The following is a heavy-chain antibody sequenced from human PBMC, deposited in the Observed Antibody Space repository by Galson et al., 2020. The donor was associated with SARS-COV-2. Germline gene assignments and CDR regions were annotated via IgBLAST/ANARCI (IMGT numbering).Heavy chain of an antibody. CDR1: GGTFSSYA. J-gene: IGHJ4*02. D-gene: IGHD3-22*01. Sequence: SVKVSCKASGGTFSSYAISWVRQAPGQGLECMGGIIPIFGTANYAQKFQGRVTITADESTSTAYMELSSLRSEDTAVYYCARVRYYDSSGYYEDYWGQGTLVTVSS. CDR3: ARVRYYDSSGYYEDY. V-gene: IGHV1-69*13. CDR2: IIPIFGTA.